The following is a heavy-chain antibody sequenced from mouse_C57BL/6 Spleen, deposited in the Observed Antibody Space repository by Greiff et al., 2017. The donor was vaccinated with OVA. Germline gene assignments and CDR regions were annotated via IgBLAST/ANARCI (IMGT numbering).Heavy chain of an antibody. Sequence: EVQLQQSGPVLVKPGASVKMSCKASGYTFTDYYMNWVKQSHGKSLEWIGVINPYNGGTSYNQKFKGKATLTVDKSSSTAYMELNSLTSVDSEVYYCARDYDYAMDYWGQGTSVTVSS. CDR1: GYTFTDYY. CDR2: INPYNGGT. CDR3: ARDYDYAMDY. J-gene: IGHJ4*01. D-gene: IGHD1-1*01. V-gene: IGHV1-19*01.